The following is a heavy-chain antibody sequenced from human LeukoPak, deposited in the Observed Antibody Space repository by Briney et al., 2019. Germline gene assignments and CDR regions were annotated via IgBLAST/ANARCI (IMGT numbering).Heavy chain of an antibody. CDR3: AHTTKRLDDAFDI. V-gene: IGHV2-5*01. D-gene: IGHD3-9*01. CDR1: GFSLSINGVG. CDR2: IHWNDDK. Sequence: SGPTLVNPTQTLTLTCTFSGFSLSINGVGVGWIRQPPGEALEWLALIHWNDDKRYRPSLKSRLTVTKDTSKNQVVLRMTNVDPVDTATYYCAHTTKRLDDAFDIWGQGTMVTVST. J-gene: IGHJ3*02.